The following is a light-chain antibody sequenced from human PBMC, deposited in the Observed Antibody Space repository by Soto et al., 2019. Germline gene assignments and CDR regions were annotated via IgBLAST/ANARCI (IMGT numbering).Light chain of an antibody. CDR3: QQYNSYWT. CDR1: QSISSW. CDR2: KAS. Sequence: DIQMTQSPSTLSASVGDRVTITCRASQSISSWLAWYQQKPGKAPKLLIYKASSLESGVPSRFSGSGYGTKFTLTISSLQPDDFATYYCQQYNSYWTFGQGTKVEIK. J-gene: IGKJ1*01. V-gene: IGKV1-5*03.